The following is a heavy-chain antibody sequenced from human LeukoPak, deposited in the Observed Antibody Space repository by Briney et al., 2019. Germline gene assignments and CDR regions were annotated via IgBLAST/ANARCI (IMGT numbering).Heavy chain of an antibody. Sequence: PGGSLRLSCAASGFSVSNYYMSWVRQAPGKGLVWVSYINIDERITGYADSVKGRYTISRDNAKNTLYLQMNSLRAGDTAIYYCFREGGDWGQGTLVTVSS. CDR1: GFSVSNYY. D-gene: IGHD3-10*01. CDR2: INIDERIT. J-gene: IGHJ4*02. V-gene: IGHV3-74*01. CDR3: FREGGD.